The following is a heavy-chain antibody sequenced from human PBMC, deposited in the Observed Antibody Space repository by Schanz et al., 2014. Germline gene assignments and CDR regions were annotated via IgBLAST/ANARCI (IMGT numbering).Heavy chain of an antibody. CDR2: VCYDGSKK. CDR3: MKDLYRELIRDANYYGMDV. V-gene: IGHV3-33*06. J-gene: IGHJ6*02. CDR1: GFTFSSYG. Sequence: LVESGGGVVQPGRSLRLSCAASGFTFSSYGMHWVRQVPGKGLEWVAVVCYDGSKKYYADSVKGRFTTSRDNSKNPMYLQMNTLIASDTAFSYCMKDLYRELIRDANYYGMDVWGQGTTVTVSS. D-gene: IGHD3-16*02.